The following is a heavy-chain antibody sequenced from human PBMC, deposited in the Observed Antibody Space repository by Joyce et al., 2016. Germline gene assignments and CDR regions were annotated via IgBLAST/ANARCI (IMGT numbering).Heavy chain of an antibody. CDR2: INQDGSEK. J-gene: IGHJ6*02. D-gene: IGHD5-18*01. CDR3: AREARMQLTYYYFGLDV. V-gene: IGHV3-7*01. Sequence: EVQLVESGGRLVQPGGSLRLSCAASGFMFSSYWMIWVRQAAGKGLEWVAKINQDGSEKNYVDSVKGRFTISRDNAKKSLYLQMNSLRAEDTAVYYCAREARMQLTYYYFGLDVWGQGTTVVVSS. CDR1: GFMFSSYW.